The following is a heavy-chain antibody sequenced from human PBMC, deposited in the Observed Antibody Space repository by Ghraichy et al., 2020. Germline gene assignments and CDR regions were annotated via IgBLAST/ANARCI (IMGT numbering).Heavy chain of an antibody. CDR2: INHSGST. CDR3: ARGLLRWPSSPLYDF. D-gene: IGHD5-24*01. Sequence: SETLSLTCAVYGGSFSGYYWSWIRQSPGKGLEWIGQINHSGSTIYNPSLRSRVTISVDTSTNQFSLKVASMTAADTAVYYCARGLLRWPSSPLYDFWGQGTLVTVSS. J-gene: IGHJ4*02. V-gene: IGHV4-34*01. CDR1: GGSFSGYY.